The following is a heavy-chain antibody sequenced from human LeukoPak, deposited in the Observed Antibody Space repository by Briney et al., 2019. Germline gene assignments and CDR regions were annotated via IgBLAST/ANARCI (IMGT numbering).Heavy chain of an antibody. D-gene: IGHD2-2*01. CDR3: AKVNWCSASCADA. J-gene: IGHJ4*02. CDR1: GFTFSSYS. CDR2: ISGDGGRI. Sequence: SGGSLRLSCAASGFTFSSYSMNWVRQAPGKGLEWVSGISGDGGRIYYAGSVKGRFTISRDNSKNTLSLQMNSLRAEDTAVYYCAKVNWCSASCADAWGQGTLVTVSS. V-gene: IGHV3-23*01.